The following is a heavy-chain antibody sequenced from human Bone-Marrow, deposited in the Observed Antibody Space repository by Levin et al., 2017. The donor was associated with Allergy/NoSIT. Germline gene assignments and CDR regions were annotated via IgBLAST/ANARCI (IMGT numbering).Heavy chain of an antibody. CDR2: ISAYTGNR. D-gene: IGHD1-1*01. Sequence: PGESLKISCKASGYKFSYYSITWVRQAPGQGLEWMGWISAYTGNREYAQKFQGRVSVTTETSTSTAYMELRSLRSDDTAVYYCARHGWERHPLGNYYFYNGMDVWGQGTTVTVSS. J-gene: IGHJ6*02. CDR3: ARHGWERHPLGNYYFYNGMDV. CDR1: GYKFSYYS. V-gene: IGHV1-18*01.